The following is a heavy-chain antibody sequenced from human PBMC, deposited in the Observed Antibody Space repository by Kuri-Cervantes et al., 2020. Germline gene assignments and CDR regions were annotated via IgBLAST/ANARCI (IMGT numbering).Heavy chain of an antibody. CDR3: AKGLGSYFSSALQY. D-gene: IGHD1-26*01. CDR1: GFTFSSYW. Sequence: GGSLRLSCAASGFTFSSYWMSWVRQAPGKGLEWVANIEQDGSEKYYVDSVKGRFTISRDNSKNTLYLQMNSLRAEDTAVYYCAKGLGSYFSSALQYWGQGTLVTVSS. V-gene: IGHV3-7*03. CDR2: IEQDGSEK. J-gene: IGHJ4*02.